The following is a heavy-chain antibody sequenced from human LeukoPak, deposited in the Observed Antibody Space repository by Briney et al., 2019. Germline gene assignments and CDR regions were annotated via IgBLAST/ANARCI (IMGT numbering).Heavy chain of an antibody. D-gene: IGHD6-13*01. J-gene: IGHJ4*02. CDR1: GGSFSGYY. CDR2: INHGGST. CDR3: ARSTDSSSLDY. Sequence: PSETLSLTCAVYGGSFSGYYWSWIRQPPGKGLEWIGEINHGGSTNYNPSLKSRVTISVDTSKNQFSLKLSSVTAADTAVYYCARSTDSSSLDYWGQGTLVTVSS. V-gene: IGHV4-34*01.